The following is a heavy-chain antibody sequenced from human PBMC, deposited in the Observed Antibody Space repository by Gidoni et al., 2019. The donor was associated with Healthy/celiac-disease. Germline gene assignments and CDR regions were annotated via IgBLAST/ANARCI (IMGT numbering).Heavy chain of an antibody. V-gene: IGHV4-59*01. Sequence: QVQLQESGPGLVKPSEILSLTCTVSGASISSYYWSWIRQPPGQGLEWIGYIYYSGSTNYNPSLKSRVTISVDTSKNQFSLKLSSVTAADTAVYYCASGYSSSWPSYWYFDLWGRGTLVTVSS. D-gene: IGHD6-13*01. CDR2: IYYSGST. CDR1: GASISSYY. J-gene: IGHJ2*01. CDR3: ASGYSSSWPSYWYFDL.